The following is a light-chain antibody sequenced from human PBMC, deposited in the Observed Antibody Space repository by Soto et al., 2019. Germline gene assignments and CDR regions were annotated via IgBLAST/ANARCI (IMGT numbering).Light chain of an antibody. V-gene: IGLV1-47*01. J-gene: IGLJ2*01. CDR2: KTD. CDR3: ASWDDSLSGVL. CDR1: NSNIGGRNY. Sequence: QSVLTQPPSASGTPGQRVTISCSGSNSNIGGRNYVFWYRQLPGTAPKLLIYKTDQRPSGVPDRFSASKSGTSASLAISGLRSEDEADYYCASWDDSLSGVLFGGGTQRTVL.